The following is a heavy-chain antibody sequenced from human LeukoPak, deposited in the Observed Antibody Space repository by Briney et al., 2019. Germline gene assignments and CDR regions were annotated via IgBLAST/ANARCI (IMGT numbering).Heavy chain of an antibody. V-gene: IGHV1-18*01. D-gene: IGHD1-26*01. CDR3: ARDRASGSYVDWFDP. Sequence: GASVKVSCKASGYTYTSYGISWVRQAPGQGLEWMGWISTYNGNTNYAQKLQGRVTMTTDTSTSTAYMELRSLRSDGTAVYYCARDRASGSYVDWFDPWGQGTLVTVSS. J-gene: IGHJ5*02. CDR2: ISTYNGNT. CDR1: GYTYTSYG.